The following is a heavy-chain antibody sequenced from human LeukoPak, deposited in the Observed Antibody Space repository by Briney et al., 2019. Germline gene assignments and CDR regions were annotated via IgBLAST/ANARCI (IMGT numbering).Heavy chain of an antibody. CDR1: GGTFSNYA. D-gene: IGHD6-6*01. CDR2: IITIFGTP. CDR3: ARDQGIAAGPFARFDY. V-gene: IGHV1-69*13. Sequence: ASVKVSCKASGGTFSNYAISWVRQAPGQGLEWMGGIITIFGTPTYAQKFQGRVTITADESTSTAYMELSSLRSEDTAVYYCARDQGIAAGPFARFDYWGQGTLVTVSS. J-gene: IGHJ4*02.